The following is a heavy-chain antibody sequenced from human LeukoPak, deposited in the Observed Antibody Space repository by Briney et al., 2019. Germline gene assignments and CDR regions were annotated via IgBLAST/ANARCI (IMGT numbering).Heavy chain of an antibody. V-gene: IGHV1-69*13. D-gene: IGHD4-17*01. CDR3: ARDRVSYGDYVFYFDY. Sequence: ASVNVSCKASGGTFSSYAISWVRQAPGQGLEWMGGIIPIFGTANYAQKFQGRVTITADESTSTAYMELSSLRSEDTAVYYCARDRVSYGDYVFYFDYWGQGTLVTVSS. J-gene: IGHJ4*02. CDR2: IIPIFGTA. CDR1: GGTFSSYA.